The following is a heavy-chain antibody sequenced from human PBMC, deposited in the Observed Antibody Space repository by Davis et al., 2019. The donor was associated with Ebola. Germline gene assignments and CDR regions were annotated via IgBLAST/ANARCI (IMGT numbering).Heavy chain of an antibody. Sequence: GESLKISCAASGFTFSSYGMHWVRQAPGKGPEWLSYIGANNEGINYGDSVRGRFTVSRDNARNSLWLTMNSLRDEDTAVYYCARDIVTIFELVTYGMDVWGQGTTVTVSS. V-gene: IGHV3-48*02. CDR1: GFTFSSYG. J-gene: IGHJ6*02. CDR3: ARDIVTIFELVTYGMDV. D-gene: IGHD3-3*01. CDR2: IGANNEGI.